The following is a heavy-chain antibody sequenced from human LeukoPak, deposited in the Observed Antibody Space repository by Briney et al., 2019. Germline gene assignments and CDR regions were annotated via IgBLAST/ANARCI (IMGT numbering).Heavy chain of an antibody. D-gene: IGHD6-13*01. V-gene: IGHV1-69*05. Sequence: SVKVSCKASRGTFSSYAISWVRQVPGQGLEWMGGIIPIFGTANYAQKFQGRVTITTDESTSTAYMELSSLRSEDTAVYYCARDRGAGSSWYGEGYYFDYWGQGTLVTVSS. CDR2: IIPIFGTA. CDR3: ARDRGAGSSWYGEGYYFDY. J-gene: IGHJ4*02. CDR1: RGTFSSYA.